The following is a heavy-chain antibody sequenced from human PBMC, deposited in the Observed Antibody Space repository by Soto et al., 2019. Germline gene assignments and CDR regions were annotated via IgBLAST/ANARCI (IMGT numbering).Heavy chain of an antibody. D-gene: IGHD6-13*01. Sequence: QLQLQESGPGLVKPSETLSLTCTVSGGSISSSSYYWGWIRQPPGKGLEWIGSIYYSGSTYYNPSLKSRVTISVDTSKNQFSLKLSSVTAADTAVYYCARHPYSSRPFHLNWFDPWGQGTLVTVSS. CDR3: ARHPYSSRPFHLNWFDP. J-gene: IGHJ5*02. CDR2: IYYSGST. V-gene: IGHV4-39*01. CDR1: GGSISSSSYY.